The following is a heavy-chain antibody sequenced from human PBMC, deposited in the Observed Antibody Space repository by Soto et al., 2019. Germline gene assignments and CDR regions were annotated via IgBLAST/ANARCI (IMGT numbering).Heavy chain of an antibody. J-gene: IGHJ6*02. Sequence: GGSLRLSCAASGFTFSSYGMHWVRQAPGKGLEWVAVIWYDGSNKYYADSVKGRFTISRDNSKNTLYLQMNSLRAEDTAVYYCARCRRSYGDYDPYYYYYYGMDVWGQGTTVTVSS. CDR2: IWYDGSNK. CDR3: ARCRRSYGDYDPYYYYYYGMDV. CDR1: GFTFSSYG. D-gene: IGHD4-17*01. V-gene: IGHV3-33*01.